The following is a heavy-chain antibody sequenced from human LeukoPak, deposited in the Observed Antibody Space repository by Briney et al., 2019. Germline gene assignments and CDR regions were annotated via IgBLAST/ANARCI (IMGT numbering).Heavy chain of an antibody. CDR2: IYSGGNT. CDR3: ARESYYYDSSGNHDAFDI. V-gene: IGHV3-53*01. CDR1: GLTVSSNY. Sequence: PGGSLRLSCAASGLTVSSNYMSWVRQAPGKGLEWVSVIYSGGNTYYADSVKGRFTISRDNAKNSLYLQMNSLRAEDTAVYYCARESYYYDSSGNHDAFDIWGQGTMVTVSS. J-gene: IGHJ3*02. D-gene: IGHD3-22*01.